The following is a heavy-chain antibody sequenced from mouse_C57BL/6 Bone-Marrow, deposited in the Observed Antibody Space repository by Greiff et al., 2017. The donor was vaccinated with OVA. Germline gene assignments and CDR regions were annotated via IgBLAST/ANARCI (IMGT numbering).Heavy chain of an antibody. D-gene: IGHD2-4*01. Sequence: VQLQQSGAELVRPGASVTLSCKASGYTFTDYEMHWVKQTPVHGLEWIGAIDPETGGTAYNQKFKGKAILTADKSSSTAYMELRSLTSEDSAVYYCTRRRRDYDYDVWGGQGTTLTVSS. CDR3: TRRRRDYDYDVW. V-gene: IGHV1-15*01. CDR2: IDPETGGT. CDR1: GYTFTDYE. J-gene: IGHJ2*01.